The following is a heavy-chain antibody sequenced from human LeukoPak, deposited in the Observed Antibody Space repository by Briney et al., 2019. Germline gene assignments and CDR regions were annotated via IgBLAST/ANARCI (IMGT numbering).Heavy chain of an antibody. Sequence: SETLSLTCTVSGGSISIYYWSWIRQPPGKGLEWFGYIYNSGSTNYNPSLKSRATISVDTSKNQFSLKLSSVTAADTAVYYCVRDRELYYWGQGTLVTVSS. CDR1: GGSISIYY. D-gene: IGHD1-26*01. CDR3: VRDRELYY. J-gene: IGHJ4*02. V-gene: IGHV4-59*01. CDR2: IYNSGST.